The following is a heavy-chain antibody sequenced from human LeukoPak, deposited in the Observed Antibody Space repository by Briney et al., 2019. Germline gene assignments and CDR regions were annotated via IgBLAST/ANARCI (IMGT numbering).Heavy chain of an antibody. CDR3: ARATPYYYDSSGYYDY. CDR1: AGSISSYY. Sequence: SETLSLTCTVSAGSISSYYWSWIRQPPGKGLEWIGYIYYSGSTNYNPSLKSRVTISVDTSKNQFSLKLSSVTAADTAVYYCARATPYYYDSSGYYDYWGQGTLVTVSS. J-gene: IGHJ4*02. CDR2: IYYSGST. D-gene: IGHD3-22*01. V-gene: IGHV4-59*01.